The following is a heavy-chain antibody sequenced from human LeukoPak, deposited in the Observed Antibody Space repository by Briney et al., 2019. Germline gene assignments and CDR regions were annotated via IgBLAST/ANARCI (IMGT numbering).Heavy chain of an antibody. D-gene: IGHD6-13*01. CDR2: IYPGDSHT. CDR1: GYSFTTYW. J-gene: IGHJ4*02. Sequence: GESLKTSCKGSGYSFTTYWIGWVRQIPGEGVEWMGIIYPGDSHTIYSPSFRGQVTMSADKSISTAYLQWSSLKASDTAMYYCARLLGSSSSSWASFDYWGQGTLVTVSS. V-gene: IGHV5-51*01. CDR3: ARLLGSSSSSWASFDY.